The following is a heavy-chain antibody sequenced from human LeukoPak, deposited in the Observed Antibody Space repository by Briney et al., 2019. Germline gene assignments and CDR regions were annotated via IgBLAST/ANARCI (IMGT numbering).Heavy chain of an antibody. J-gene: IGHJ4*02. CDR3: ARVWLRSGYYYFDY. CDR2: INTGNGDT. CDR1: GYTFTTYA. D-gene: IGHD5-12*01. V-gene: IGHV1-3*04. Sequence: ASVKVSCKASGYTFTTYAIHWVRQAPGQGLEWMGWINTGNGDTKYSQKFQGRVTITRDTSASTAFMELSSLKSEDATVYYCARVWLRSGYYYFDYWGQGTLVTVSS.